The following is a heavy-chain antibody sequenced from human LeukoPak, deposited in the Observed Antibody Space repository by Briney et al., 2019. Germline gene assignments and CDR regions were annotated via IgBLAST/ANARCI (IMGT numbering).Heavy chain of an antibody. CDR2: ISSSSSYI. J-gene: IGHJ4*02. CDR3: ARDGYCSGGSCYSAVDY. Sequence: PGGSLRLSCAASGFTFSSYSMNWVRQAPGKGLEWVSSISSSSSYIYYADSVKGRFTISRDNAKNSLYLQMNSLRAEDTAVYYCARDGYCSGGSCYSAVDYWGQGTLVTVSS. D-gene: IGHD2-15*01. CDR1: GFTFSSYS. V-gene: IGHV3-21*01.